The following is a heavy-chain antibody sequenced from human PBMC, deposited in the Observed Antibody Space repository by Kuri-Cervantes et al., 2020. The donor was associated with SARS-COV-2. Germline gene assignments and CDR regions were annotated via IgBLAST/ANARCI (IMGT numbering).Heavy chain of an antibody. CDR3: AKDMVPGS. CDR1: GFTFSSYS. V-gene: IGHV3-21*04. CDR2: ISSSSSYI. D-gene: IGHD3-10*01. J-gene: IGHJ2*01. Sequence: GESLKISCAASGFTFSSYSMNWVRQAPGKGLEWVSSISSSSSYIYYADSVKGRFTISRDNAKNSLYLQMNSLRAEDTAVYYCAKDMVPGSWGRGTLVTVSS.